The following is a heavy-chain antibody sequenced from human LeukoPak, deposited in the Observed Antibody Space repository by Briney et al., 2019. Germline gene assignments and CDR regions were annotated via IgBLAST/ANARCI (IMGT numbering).Heavy chain of an antibody. J-gene: IGHJ5*02. CDR1: GGTFSSYA. Sequence: SVKVSFKASGGTFSSYAISWVRQAPGQGLEWMGRIIPILGIANYAQKFQGRVTITADKSTSTAYMELSSLRSEDTAVYYCARSYYYGSGSYYNEIGWFDPWGQGTLVTVSS. CDR3: ARSYYYGSGSYYNEIGWFDP. D-gene: IGHD3-10*01. CDR2: IIPILGIA. V-gene: IGHV1-69*04.